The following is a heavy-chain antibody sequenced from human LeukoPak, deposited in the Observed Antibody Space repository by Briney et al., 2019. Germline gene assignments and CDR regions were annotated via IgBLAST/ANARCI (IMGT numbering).Heavy chain of an antibody. V-gene: IGHV3-30*04. J-gene: IGHJ4*02. CDR2: ISYDGSNK. Sequence: PGGSLRLSCAASGFTFSSYAMHWVRQAPGKGLEWVAVISYDGSNKYYADSVKGRFTISRDNSKNTLYLQMNSLRAEDTAVYYCAREGTTVTTFVFYYFDYWGQGTLVTVSS. D-gene: IGHD4-11*01. CDR3: AREGTTVTTFVFYYFDY. CDR1: GFTFSSYA.